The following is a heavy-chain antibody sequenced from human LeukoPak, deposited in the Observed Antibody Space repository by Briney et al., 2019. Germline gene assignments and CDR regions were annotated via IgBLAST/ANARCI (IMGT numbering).Heavy chain of an antibody. CDR1: GGSISSGGYY. Sequence: PSQTLSLTCTLSGGSISSGGYYWSWIRQHPGKGLEWIGYIYYSGSTYYNPSLKSRVTISVDTSKNQFSPRLSSVTAADTAVYYCAAPLWFREGYYMDVWGKGTTVTVSS. CDR2: IYYSGST. V-gene: IGHV4-31*03. D-gene: IGHD3-10*01. J-gene: IGHJ6*03. CDR3: AAPLWFREGYYMDV.